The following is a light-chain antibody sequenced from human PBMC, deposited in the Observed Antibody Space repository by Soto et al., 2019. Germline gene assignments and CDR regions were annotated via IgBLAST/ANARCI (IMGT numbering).Light chain of an antibody. Sequence: QSALTQPASVSGSPGHSITISCTGTSSDVGSYNLVSWYQQHPGKAPKLMIYEDSKRPSGVSNRFSGSKSGNTASLTISGLQAEDEGDYYCCSYAGSRTYVFGTGTKLTVL. J-gene: IGLJ1*01. V-gene: IGLV2-23*01. CDR3: CSYAGSRTYV. CDR1: SSDVGSYNL. CDR2: EDS.